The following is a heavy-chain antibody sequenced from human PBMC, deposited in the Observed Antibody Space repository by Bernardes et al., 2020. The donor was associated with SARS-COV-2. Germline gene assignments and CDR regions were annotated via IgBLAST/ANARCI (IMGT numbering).Heavy chain of an antibody. CDR3: ARILRDNGFGSGYYDL. Sequence: GGSLRLSFSASGFNFSSYAMNWFRQAPGKWLQWVSSITSITTYIQYTDSVEVRFTVSRDNAKNSLYLEMTSLRAEDTAIYYCARILRDNGFGSGYYDLWGRGTLVTVSS. D-gene: IGHD4-17*01. J-gene: IGHJ2*01. CDR2: ITSITTYI. CDR1: GFNFSSYA. V-gene: IGHV3-21*01.